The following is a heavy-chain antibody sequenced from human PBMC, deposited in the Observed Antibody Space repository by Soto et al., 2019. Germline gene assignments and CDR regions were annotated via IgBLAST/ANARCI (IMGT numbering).Heavy chain of an antibody. V-gene: IGHV4-34*01. CDR3: ARDIGHDYGDYRNTAFDY. D-gene: IGHD4-17*01. CDR2: INHSGST. CDR1: GGSFSGYY. Sequence: QVQLQQWGAGLLKPSETLSLTCAVYGGSFSGYYWSWIRQPPGKGLEWIGEINHSGSTNYNPSLKSRVTISVDTSKNQFSLKLSSVTAADTAVYYCARDIGHDYGDYRNTAFDYWGQGTLVTVSS. J-gene: IGHJ4*02.